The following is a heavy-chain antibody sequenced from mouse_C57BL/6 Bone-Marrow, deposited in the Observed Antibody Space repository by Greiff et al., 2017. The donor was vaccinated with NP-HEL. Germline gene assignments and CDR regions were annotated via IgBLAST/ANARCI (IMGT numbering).Heavy chain of an antibody. J-gene: IGHJ2*01. D-gene: IGHD6-5*01. V-gene: IGHV1-22*01. Sequence: VQLQQSGPELVKPGASVKLSCKASGYTFTDYNMHWVKQSHGKRLEWIGYINPNNGGTSYNQKFKGKATLTVNKSSSTAYMELRSQTSVGSAVYYCAIKAYAHFDYWGQGTTLTVSS. CDR3: AIKAYAHFDY. CDR2: INPNNGGT. CDR1: GYTFTDYN.